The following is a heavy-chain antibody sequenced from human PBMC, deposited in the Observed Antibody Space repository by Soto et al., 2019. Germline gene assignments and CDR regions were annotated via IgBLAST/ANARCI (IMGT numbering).Heavy chain of an antibody. J-gene: IGHJ6*03. Sequence: SETLSLTCTVSGGSISSSSYCWGWIRQPPGKGLEWIGSIYYSGSTYYNPSLKSRVTISVDTSKNQFSLKLSSVTAADTAVYYCARTIRQLVPGYYMDVWGKGTTVTVSS. CDR2: IYYSGST. D-gene: IGHD6-13*01. CDR3: ARTIRQLVPGYYMDV. V-gene: IGHV4-39*01. CDR1: GGSISSSSYC.